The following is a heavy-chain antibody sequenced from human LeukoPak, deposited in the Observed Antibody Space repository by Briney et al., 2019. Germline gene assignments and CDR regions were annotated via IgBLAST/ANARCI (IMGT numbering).Heavy chain of an antibody. CDR3: ARDGGGSSYSFDY. D-gene: IGHD1-26*01. Sequence: GGSLRLSCAASGFTVSSNYMSWVRQAPGKGLELDSVIYSGGSTYYADSVKGRFTISSDNSKNTLYLQMNSLSAEDTAVYYCARDGGGSSYSFDYWGQGTLVTVSS. CDR2: IYSGGST. CDR1: GFTVSSNY. J-gene: IGHJ4*02. V-gene: IGHV3-66*01.